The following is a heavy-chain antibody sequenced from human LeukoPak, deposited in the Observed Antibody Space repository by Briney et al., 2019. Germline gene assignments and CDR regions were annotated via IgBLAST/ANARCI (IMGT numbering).Heavy chain of an antibody. V-gene: IGHV1-69*04. J-gene: IGHJ5*02. CDR3: ARGAYAIVATIRYNWFDP. CDR2: IIPILGIA. CDR1: GGTFSSYA. Sequence: GASVKVSCKASGGTFSSYAISWVRQAPGQGLEWMGRIIPILGIANYAQKFQGRVTITADKSTSTAYMELSSLRSEDTAVYYCARGAYAIVATIRYNWFDPWGQGTLVTVSS. D-gene: IGHD5-12*01.